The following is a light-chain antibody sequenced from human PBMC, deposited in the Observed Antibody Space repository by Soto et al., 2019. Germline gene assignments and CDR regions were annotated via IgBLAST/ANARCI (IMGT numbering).Light chain of an antibody. J-gene: IGKJ4*01. CDR3: QQRSNWPPNT. V-gene: IGKV3-11*01. CDR2: DAS. Sequence: DIVLTQSPATLSLSPGERATLSCTASQSVSSYLAWYQQKPGQAPRLLIYDASNRATGIPARFSGSGSGTDFTLTISSLEPEDFAVYYCQQRSNWPPNTFGGGTKVDIK. CDR1: QSVSSY.